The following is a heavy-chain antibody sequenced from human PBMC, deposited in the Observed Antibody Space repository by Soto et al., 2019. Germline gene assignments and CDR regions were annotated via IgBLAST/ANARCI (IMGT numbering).Heavy chain of an antibody. CDR3: ARDRVEAALGTFDQ. CDR2: ISTYNGKT. D-gene: IGHD6-13*01. CDR1: GYTFSTYP. Sequence: ASVKVSCKTSGYTFSTYPISWVRQAPGQGLEWVGWISTYNGKTNYGQKFQGRVTPTSDTSTSTAYMDLRNLRSDDTAVYYCARDRVEAALGTFDQWGQGTLVTVSS. J-gene: IGHJ4*02. V-gene: IGHV1-18*01.